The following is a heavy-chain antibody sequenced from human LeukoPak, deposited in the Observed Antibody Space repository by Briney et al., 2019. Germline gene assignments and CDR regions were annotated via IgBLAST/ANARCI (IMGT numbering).Heavy chain of an antibody. CDR1: GYTFNDYY. D-gene: IGHD2-2*02. Sequence: ASVKVSCKASGYTFNDYYMHWVRQDPGPALEWLRWINPNSGRTNYAQKSQGRVTMTRDTSISTAYLELSRLRSDDTAVYYCARERRIVVGPAAIGRGYYYYGRDVLGQGTTDTVCS. V-gene: IGHV1-2*02. CDR2: INPNSGRT. CDR3: ARERRIVVGPAAIGRGYYYYGRDV. J-gene: IGHJ6*01.